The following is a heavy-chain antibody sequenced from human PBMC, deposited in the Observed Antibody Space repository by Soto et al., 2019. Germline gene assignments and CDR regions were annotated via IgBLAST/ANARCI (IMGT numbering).Heavy chain of an antibody. V-gene: IGHV1-3*01. D-gene: IGHD6-19*01. CDR2: INAGNGNT. CDR1: GYTFTSYA. CDR3: GRAGGWYPRAFDM. Sequence: QVQLVQSGAEVKKPGASVKVSCKTSGYTFTSYAMHWVRQAPGQRLEWMGWINAGNGNTKYSQKFQGRVTITRDTVGGKAYTGLRRLRSGDTAVYFFGRAGGWYPRAFDMWGQGTIVNGSS. J-gene: IGHJ3*02.